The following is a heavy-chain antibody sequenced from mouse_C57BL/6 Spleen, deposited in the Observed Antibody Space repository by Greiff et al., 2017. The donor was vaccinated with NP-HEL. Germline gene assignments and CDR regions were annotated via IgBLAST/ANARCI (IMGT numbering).Heavy chain of an antibody. CDR3: AREDDHWYFDV. CDR1: GYTFTSYW. D-gene: IGHD2-3*01. J-gene: IGHJ1*03. V-gene: IGHV1-7*01. CDR2: INPSSGYT. Sequence: VQLQQSGAELAKPGASVKLSCKASGYTFTSYWMHWVKQRPGQGLKWIGYINPSSGYTKYNQKFKDKATLTADKSSSTAYMQLSSLTYEDSAVYYCAREDDHWYFDVWGTGTTVTVSS.